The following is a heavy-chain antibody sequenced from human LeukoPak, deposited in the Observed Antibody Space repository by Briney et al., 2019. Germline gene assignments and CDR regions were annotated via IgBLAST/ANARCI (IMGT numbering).Heavy chain of an antibody. CDR3: ARAASSSWFTKFYYYYMDV. J-gene: IGHJ6*03. V-gene: IGHV3-30*01. D-gene: IGHD6-13*01. CDR2: ISYDGSNK. Sequence: GRSLRLSCAASGFTFSSYAMHWVRQAPGKGLEWVAVISYDGSNKYYADSVKGRFTISRDNSKNTLYLQMNSLRAEDTAVYYCARAASSSWFTKFYYYYMDVWGKGTTVTVSS. CDR1: GFTFSSYA.